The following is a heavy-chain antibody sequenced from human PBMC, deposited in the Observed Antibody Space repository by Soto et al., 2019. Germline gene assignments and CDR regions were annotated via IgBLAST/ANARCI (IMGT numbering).Heavy chain of an antibody. D-gene: IGHD3-10*01. CDR2: IYYSGST. CDR3: ARDRLITMVRGVIGLYGMDV. V-gene: IGHV4-59*01. J-gene: IGHJ6*02. Sequence: SETLSLTCTVSGGSISSYYWSWIRQPPGKGLEWIGYIYYSGSTNYNPSLKSRVTISVDTSKNQFSLKLSSVTAADTAVYYCARDRLITMVRGVIGLYGMDVWGQGTTVTVSS. CDR1: GGSISSYY.